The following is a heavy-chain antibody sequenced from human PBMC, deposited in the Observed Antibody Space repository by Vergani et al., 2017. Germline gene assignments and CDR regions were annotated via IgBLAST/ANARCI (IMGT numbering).Heavy chain of an antibody. D-gene: IGHD3-10*01. CDR3: AKRGGRDGGHYYYYMDV. Sequence: EVQLLESGGGLVQPGGSLRLSCAASGFTFSSYAMSWVRQAPGKGLEWVSAISGSGGSTYYADSVKGRFTITRDNSKNTLYLQMKSLRAEDTAVYYCAKRGGRDGGHYYYYMDVWGKGTTVTVSS. CDR2: ISGSGGST. V-gene: IGHV3-23*01. J-gene: IGHJ6*03. CDR1: GFTFSSYA.